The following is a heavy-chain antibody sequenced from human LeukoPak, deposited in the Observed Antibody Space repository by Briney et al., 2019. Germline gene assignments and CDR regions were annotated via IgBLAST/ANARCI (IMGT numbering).Heavy chain of an antibody. D-gene: IGHD3-10*01. CDR1: GFTFSSYA. CDR3: AQPPAYGSGRL. CDR2: ISGSGGST. Sequence: GGSLRLSCAASGFTFSSYAMSWVRQAPGKGLEWVSAISGSGGSTYYADSVKGRFTISRDNSRNTLYLQMNSLRAEDTAVYYCAQPPAYGSGRLWGQGILVTVSS. J-gene: IGHJ4*02. V-gene: IGHV3-23*01.